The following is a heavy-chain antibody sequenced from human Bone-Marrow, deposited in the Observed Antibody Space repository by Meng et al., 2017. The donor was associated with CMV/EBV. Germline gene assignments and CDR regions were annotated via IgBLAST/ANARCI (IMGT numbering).Heavy chain of an antibody. CDR3: ARVKGRLRYFDWLWRGEDY. V-gene: IGHV1-69*05. CDR2: IIPIFGTA. J-gene: IGHJ4*02. D-gene: IGHD3-9*01. CDR1: GYTFTSYG. Sequence: SVKVSCKASGYTFTSYGISWVRQAPGQGLEWMGGIIPIFGTANYAQKFQGRVTITTDESTSTAYMELSSLRSEDTAVYYCARVKGRLRYFDWLWRGEDYWGQGTLVTVSS.